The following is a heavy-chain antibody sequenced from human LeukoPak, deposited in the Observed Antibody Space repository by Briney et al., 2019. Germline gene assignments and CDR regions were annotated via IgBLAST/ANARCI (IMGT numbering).Heavy chain of an antibody. V-gene: IGHV5-51*01. CDR3: ASSSGYYYAHDAFDI. Sequence: GESLKISCKGSGYSFTSYWIGWVRQMPGKGLAWMGIIYPGDSDTRYSPSFQGQVTISADKSISTAYLQWSSLKASDTAMYYCASSSGYYYAHDAFDIWGQGTMVTVSS. J-gene: IGHJ3*02. D-gene: IGHD3-22*01. CDR2: IYPGDSDT. CDR1: GYSFTSYW.